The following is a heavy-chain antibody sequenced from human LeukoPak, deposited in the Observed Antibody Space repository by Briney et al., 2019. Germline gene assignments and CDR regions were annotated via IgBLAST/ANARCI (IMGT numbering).Heavy chain of an antibody. CDR2: IYSGGST. Sequence: PGGSLRLSCAASGFTVSSNYMSWVRPAPGKGLEWVSVIYSGGSTYYADSVKGRFTISRDNSKNTLYLQMNSLRAEDTAVYYCARARRGTTIYFDYWGQGTLVTVSS. D-gene: IGHD1-1*01. CDR3: ARARRGTTIYFDY. J-gene: IGHJ4*02. V-gene: IGHV3-53*01. CDR1: GFTVSSNY.